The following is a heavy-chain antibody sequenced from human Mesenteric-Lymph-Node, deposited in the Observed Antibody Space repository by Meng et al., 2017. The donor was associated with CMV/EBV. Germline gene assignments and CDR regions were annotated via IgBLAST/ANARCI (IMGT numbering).Heavy chain of an antibody. J-gene: IGHJ4*02. D-gene: IGHD3-22*01. V-gene: IGHV3-30*04. CDR1: GFIFSHYT. Sequence: GESLKISCAASGFIFSHYTMHWVRQAPGKGPEWLTLMSADGRTTRYSDSVGGRFTISRDNSKNTLYLQMNSLRAEDTALYYCAKDNRFDSSGYYHPYFDYWGQGTLVTVSS. CDR3: AKDNRFDSSGYYHPYFDY. CDR2: MSADGRTT.